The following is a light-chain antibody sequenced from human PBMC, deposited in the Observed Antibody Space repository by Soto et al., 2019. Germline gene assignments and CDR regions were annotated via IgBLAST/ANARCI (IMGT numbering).Light chain of an antibody. V-gene: IGKV4-1*01. CDR1: QSVLYSSNNKNY. J-gene: IGKJ1*01. Sequence: DIVMTQSPDSLAVSLGERATINCKSSQSVLYSSNNKNYLAWYQQKPGQPPKLLISWASTRESGVPDRFSGSGYGTDFTLTISSLQAEDVAVYYCQQYYSTLWTFGQGTKVEIK. CDR2: WAS. CDR3: QQYYSTLWT.